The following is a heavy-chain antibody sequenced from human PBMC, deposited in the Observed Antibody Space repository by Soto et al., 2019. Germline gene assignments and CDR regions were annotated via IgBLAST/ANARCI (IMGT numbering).Heavy chain of an antibody. V-gene: IGHV4-39*01. CDR1: GGSISSSSYY. J-gene: IGHJ4*02. Sequence: QLQLQESGPGLVKPSETLSLTCTVSGGSISSSSYYWGWIRQPPGKGLEWIGSIYYSGSTYYNPSLKSRVTISVDTSKNQFSLKLSSVTAADTAVYYCARLSNVDFWSGYVGGYFDYWGQGTLVTVSS. CDR3: ARLSNVDFWSGYVGGYFDY. D-gene: IGHD3-3*01. CDR2: IYYSGST.